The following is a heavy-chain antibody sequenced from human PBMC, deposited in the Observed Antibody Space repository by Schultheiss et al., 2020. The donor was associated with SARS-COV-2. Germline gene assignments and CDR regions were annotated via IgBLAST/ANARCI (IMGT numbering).Heavy chain of an antibody. CDR3: ARGRLGNWFDP. J-gene: IGHJ5*02. CDR1: GGSISRYY. V-gene: IGHV4-59*12. D-gene: IGHD3-16*01. Sequence: SETLSLTCTVSGGSISRYYWRWIRQPPGKGLEWIGYIYYSGSTNYNPSLKSRVTISVDTSKNQFSLKLSSVTAADTAVYYCARGRLGNWFDPWGQGTLVTVSS. CDR2: IYYSGST.